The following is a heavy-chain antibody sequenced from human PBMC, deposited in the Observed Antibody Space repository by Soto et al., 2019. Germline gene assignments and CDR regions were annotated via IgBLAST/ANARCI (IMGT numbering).Heavy chain of an antibody. CDR2: ISYDGTNK. V-gene: IGHV3-30-3*01. J-gene: IGHJ4*02. Sequence: PLGSLRLSCTDSEFSFSISPMHWVRQAPGKGTEWVALISYDGTNKFYADSVKGRFTISRDNSKSTLYLQVDSLRPEDAAVYYCARDPKTSGGQHWAFNYFDSWGQGTLVTGSS. D-gene: IGHD7-27*01. CDR1: EFSFSISP. CDR3: ARDPKTSGGQHWAFNYFDS.